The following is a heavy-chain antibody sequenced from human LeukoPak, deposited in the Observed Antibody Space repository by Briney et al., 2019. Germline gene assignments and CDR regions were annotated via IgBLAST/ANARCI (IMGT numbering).Heavy chain of an antibody. V-gene: IGHV4-59*12. CDR3: AGVSSSCYYGMDV. J-gene: IGHJ6*02. CDR2: IYYSGST. CDR1: GGSMRSYY. D-gene: IGHD2-2*01. Sequence: SETLSLTCTVSGGSMRSYYWSWLRQPPGKGLEWIGYIYYSGSTNYNPSLESRITMSVDTPNNQFSLNLTSVTAADTAVYYCAGVSSSCYYGMDVWGQGTTVTVSS.